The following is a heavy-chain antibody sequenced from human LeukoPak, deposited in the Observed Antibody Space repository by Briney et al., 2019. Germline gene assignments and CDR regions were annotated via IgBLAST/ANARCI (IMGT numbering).Heavy chain of an antibody. CDR1: YGSIHNYY. V-gene: IGHV4-4*07. J-gene: IGHJ3*01. D-gene: IGHD1-26*01. CDR2: VYTRGST. CDR3: ARVEPVSGSYYFGAFDV. Sequence: SETLSLTCNVSYGSIHNYYWSWIRQRAGRTLEWIGRVYTRGSTIYNASLRSRVSMSLDTSRSHLPLRLNSVTAADTAVYYCARVEPVSGSYYFGAFDVWGPGILVTVSS.